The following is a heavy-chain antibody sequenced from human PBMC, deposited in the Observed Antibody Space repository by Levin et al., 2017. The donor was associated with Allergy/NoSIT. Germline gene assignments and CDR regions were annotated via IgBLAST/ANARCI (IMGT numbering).Heavy chain of an antibody. CDR2: IYYSGST. D-gene: IGHD2-21*01. J-gene: IGHJ4*02. CDR1: GGSISSGGYY. Sequence: SQTLSLTCTVSGGSISSGGYYWSWIRQHPGKGLEWIGYIYYSGSTYYNPSLKSRVTISVDTSKNQFSLKLSSVTAADTAVYYCARDGRRKGDQIDYWGQGTLVTVSS. V-gene: IGHV4-31*03. CDR3: ARDGRRKGDQIDY.